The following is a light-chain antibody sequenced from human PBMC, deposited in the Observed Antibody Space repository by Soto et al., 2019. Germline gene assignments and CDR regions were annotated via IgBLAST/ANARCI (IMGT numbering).Light chain of an antibody. J-gene: IGLJ1*01. CDR2: TNV. Sequence: QSVLTQPPSASGTPGQRVTISCSGSNSNIGSITVNWYQQLPGTAPKLLIFTNVNRPSGVPDRFSGSKSGTSASLAITGLQAEDEADYYCLSYDSSLSAFYVFGTGTKVTVL. V-gene: IGLV1-44*01. CDR3: LSYDSSLSAFYV. CDR1: NSNIGSIT.